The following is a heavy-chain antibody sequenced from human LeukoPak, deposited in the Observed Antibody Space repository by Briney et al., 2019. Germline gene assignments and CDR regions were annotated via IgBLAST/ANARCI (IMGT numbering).Heavy chain of an antibody. V-gene: IGHV4-39*07. J-gene: IGHJ4*02. CDR1: GGSISSSSYY. D-gene: IGHD6-6*01. CDR3: AIGVAARTIDN. Sequence: PSETPSLTCTVSGGSISSSSYYWGWIRQPPGKGLEWIGSIYYSGSTYYNPSLKRRVTRSVETFKNKISLKLSSATAPDTTVYYCAIGVAARTIDNWGQGTLVTVSS. CDR2: IYYSGST.